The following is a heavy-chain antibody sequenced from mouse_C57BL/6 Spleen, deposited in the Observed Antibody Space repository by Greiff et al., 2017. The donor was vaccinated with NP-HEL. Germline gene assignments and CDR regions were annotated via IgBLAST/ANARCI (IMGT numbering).Heavy chain of an antibody. CDR1: GFTFSSYG. Sequence: EVQLVESGGDLVKPGGSLKLSCAASGFTFSSYGMSWVRQTPDKRLEWVATISSGGSYTYYPDSVKGRFTISRDNAKNTLYLQMSSLKSEDTAMYYCARHLLYYGYDEYYFDYWGQGTTLTVPS. CDR2: ISSGGSYT. V-gene: IGHV5-6*01. CDR3: ARHLLYYGYDEYYFDY. D-gene: IGHD2-2*01. J-gene: IGHJ2*01.